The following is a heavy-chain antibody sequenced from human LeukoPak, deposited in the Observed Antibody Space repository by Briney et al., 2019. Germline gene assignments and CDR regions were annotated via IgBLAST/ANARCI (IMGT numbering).Heavy chain of an antibody. CDR1: GYTFTSYD. V-gene: IGHV1-8*01. Sequence: ASVKVSCKASGYTFTSYDINWVRQATGQGLEWMGWMNPNSGNTGYAQKFQGRVTMTRNTSISTAYMELGSLRSEDTAVYYCARVVRGPGSRHRYYFDYWGQGTLVTVSS. D-gene: IGHD3-10*01. CDR2: MNPNSGNT. J-gene: IGHJ4*02. CDR3: ARVVRGPGSRHRYYFDY.